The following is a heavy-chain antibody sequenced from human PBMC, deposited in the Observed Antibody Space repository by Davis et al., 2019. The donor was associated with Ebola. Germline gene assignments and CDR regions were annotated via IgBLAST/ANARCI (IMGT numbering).Heavy chain of an antibody. D-gene: IGHD6-13*01. J-gene: IGHJ4*02. CDR3: AKGAGAAAGIDY. CDR2: ISSGSDYI. Sequence: GESLKISCAASGFTFSSYSMNWVRQAPGKGLEWVSSISSGSDYIFYADSVKGRFTVSRDNAKNSLYLQINSLRAEDTAVYYCAKGAGAAAGIDYWGQGTLVTVSS. V-gene: IGHV3-21*01. CDR1: GFTFSSYS.